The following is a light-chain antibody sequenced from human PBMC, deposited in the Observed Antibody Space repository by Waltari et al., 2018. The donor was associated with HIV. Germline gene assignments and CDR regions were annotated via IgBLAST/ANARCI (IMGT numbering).Light chain of an antibody. Sequence: QSALTQPASVSGSPGQSITISCTGTSRDVGGYNYVSWYQHHQGKAPKLMIYDVSDRPSGVSNRFSGSKSGNTASLTISGLQADDEADYYCTSYSSSNTLKFGGGTKLTIL. CDR2: DVS. CDR3: TSYSSSNTLK. V-gene: IGLV2-14*03. CDR1: SRDVGGYNY. J-gene: IGLJ3*02.